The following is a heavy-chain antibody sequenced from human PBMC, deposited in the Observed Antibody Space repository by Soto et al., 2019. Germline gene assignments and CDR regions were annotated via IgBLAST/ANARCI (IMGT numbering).Heavy chain of an antibody. CDR1: GGSISSYY. Sequence: SETLSLTCTVSGGSISSYYWSWIRQPAGKGLEWIGRIYTSGSTNYNPSLKSRVTMSVDTSKNQFSLKLSSVTAADTAVYYCARDPIAVAGTLDAFDIWGQGTMVTGSS. CDR3: ARDPIAVAGTLDAFDI. J-gene: IGHJ3*02. CDR2: IYTSGST. V-gene: IGHV4-4*07. D-gene: IGHD6-19*01.